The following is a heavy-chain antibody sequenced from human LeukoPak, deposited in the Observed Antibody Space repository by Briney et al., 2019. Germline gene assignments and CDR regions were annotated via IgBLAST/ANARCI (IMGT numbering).Heavy chain of an antibody. CDR2: ISSSSSYI. CDR1: GFTFSSYV. Sequence: GGSLRLSCAASGFTFSSYVMSWVRQAPGKGLEWVSFISSSSSYIYYADSLKGRFTISRDNAKNSLYLQMNSLRAEDTAVYYCARVGAHRSVGFDYWGQGTLVSVSS. CDR3: ARVGAHRSVGFDY. V-gene: IGHV3-21*06. J-gene: IGHJ4*02.